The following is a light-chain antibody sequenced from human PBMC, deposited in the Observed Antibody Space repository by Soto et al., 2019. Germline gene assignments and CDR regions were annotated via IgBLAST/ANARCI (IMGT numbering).Light chain of an antibody. V-gene: IGLV1-44*01. CDR1: SSNIGSNI. CDR3: SSYRSSSTLYVV. Sequence: QSVLTQPPSASGTPGQRVTISCSGSSSNIGSNIVSWYQQLPGTAPKFLIYSNNQRPSGVPDRFSGSKSGTSASLAISGLQSEDEADYYCSSYRSSSTLYVVFGGGTKLTVL. J-gene: IGLJ2*01. CDR2: SNN.